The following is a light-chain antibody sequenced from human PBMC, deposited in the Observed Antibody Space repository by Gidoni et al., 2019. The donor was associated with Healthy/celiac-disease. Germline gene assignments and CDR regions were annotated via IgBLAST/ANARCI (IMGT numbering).Light chain of an antibody. Sequence: DIQMTPSPSSLSASVGDRVTITCRASQSISSYLNWYQQKPGKAPKPLIYAASSLQSGVPSRFSGSGSGTDFTLTISSLQPEDFATYYCQQSYSTPLTFXGXTKVEIK. J-gene: IGKJ4*01. V-gene: IGKV1-39*01. CDR1: QSISSY. CDR3: QQSYSTPLT. CDR2: AAS.